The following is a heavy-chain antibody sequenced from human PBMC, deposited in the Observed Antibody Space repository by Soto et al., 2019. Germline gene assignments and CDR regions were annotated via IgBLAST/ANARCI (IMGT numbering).Heavy chain of an antibody. CDR2: IYYSGTT. CDR1: GGSISGYY. Sequence: SETLSLTCTVPGGSISGYYWSWIRQPPGKRLEWIGYIYYSGTTNYNPSLKSRVTISIDTSRNQFSLRLSSVTAADTAVYYCARRPDYFYYLDVGGIGTTVTVSS. V-gene: IGHV4-59*08. CDR3: ARRPDYFYYLDV. J-gene: IGHJ6*03.